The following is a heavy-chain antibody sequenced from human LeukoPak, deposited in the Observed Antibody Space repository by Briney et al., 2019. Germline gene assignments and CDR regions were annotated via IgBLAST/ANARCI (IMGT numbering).Heavy chain of an antibody. D-gene: IGHD6-13*01. J-gene: IGHJ4*02. CDR2: IRESGSGT. Sequence: GGSLRLSSAASGFTFSNDAMNWVRPAPGKGLVWVSVIRESGSGTYYADPVKGRFTISRDNSGNTMYLQVNSLRAQDTAVYYCVKNGPYSTSWFDFDYWGQGTLVTVSS. V-gene: IGHV3-23*01. CDR3: VKNGPYSTSWFDFDY. CDR1: GFTFSNDA.